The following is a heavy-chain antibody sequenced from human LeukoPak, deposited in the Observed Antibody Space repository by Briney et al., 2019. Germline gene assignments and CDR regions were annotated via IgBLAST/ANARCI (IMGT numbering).Heavy chain of an antibody. CDR1: GFTFSSYW. D-gene: IGHD6-19*01. Sequence: GGSLRLSCAASGFTFSSYWMSWVRQAPGKGPEWVANMKQDGSEESYVDSVKGRFTISRDNAENSLYLQMNSLRVEDTAVYYCARDPRGTGSAWSFDYWGQGTLVTVSS. V-gene: IGHV3-7*01. J-gene: IGHJ4*02. CDR3: ARDPRGTGSAWSFDY. CDR2: MKQDGSEE.